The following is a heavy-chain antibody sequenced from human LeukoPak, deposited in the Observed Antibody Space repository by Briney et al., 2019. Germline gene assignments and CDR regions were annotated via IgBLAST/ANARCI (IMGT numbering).Heavy chain of an antibody. J-gene: IGHJ3*01. CDR1: GFTFSSYW. D-gene: IGHD6-19*01. Sequence: GGSLRLSCAASGFTFSSYWMHWVRQAPGKGLEWVAFIRYDGSNKYYADSVKGRFTISRDNSKNTLYLQMNSLRAEDTAVHYCARDRAQQWLVGHWSWGQGTMVTASS. CDR3: ARDRAQQWLVGHWS. V-gene: IGHV3-30*02. CDR2: IRYDGSNK.